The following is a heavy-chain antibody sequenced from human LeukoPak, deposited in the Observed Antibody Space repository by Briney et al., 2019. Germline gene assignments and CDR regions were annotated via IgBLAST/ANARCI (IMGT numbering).Heavy chain of an antibody. CDR1: GGTFSSYA. Sequence: SVKVSCKASGGTFSSYAISWVRQAPGQGLEWMGGIIPIFGTANYAQKFQGRVTITTDESTSTAYMELSSLRSEDTAVYYCARVVATLYSSSWYSRAFDIWGQGTMVTVSS. CDR2: IIPIFGTA. D-gene: IGHD6-13*01. CDR3: ARVVATLYSSSWYSRAFDI. V-gene: IGHV1-69*05. J-gene: IGHJ3*02.